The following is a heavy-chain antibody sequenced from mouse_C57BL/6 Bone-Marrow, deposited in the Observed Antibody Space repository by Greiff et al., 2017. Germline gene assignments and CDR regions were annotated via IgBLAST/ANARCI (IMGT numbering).Heavy chain of an antibody. CDR2: IDPSDSYT. CDR1: GYTFTSYW. Sequence: QVQLQQPGAELVKPGASVKLSCKASGYTFTSYWMQWVKQRPGQGLEWIGEIDPSDSYTNYNQKFKGKATLTVDTSSSTAYMQLSSLTSEDSAVYYCARGPSMVTTLYYYARDYWGQGTSVTVSS. J-gene: IGHJ4*01. V-gene: IGHV1-50*01. CDR3: ARGPSMVTTLYYYARDY. D-gene: IGHD2-1*01.